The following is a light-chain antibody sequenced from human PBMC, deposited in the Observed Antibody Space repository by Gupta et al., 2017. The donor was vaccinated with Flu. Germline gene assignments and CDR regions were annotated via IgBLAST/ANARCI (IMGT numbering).Light chain of an antibody. V-gene: IGLV3-19*01. J-gene: IGLJ3*02. CDR1: SLRDNY. CDR2: DKN. Sequence: GQTIKITGQGDSLRDNYGSWYQQKPGQAPILLIYDKNRRPSGTPDRFSGSNSGDTASLAISGAQAEDEAVYYCDCRDSTIDHWVFGGGTRLTVL. CDR3: DCRDSTIDHWV.